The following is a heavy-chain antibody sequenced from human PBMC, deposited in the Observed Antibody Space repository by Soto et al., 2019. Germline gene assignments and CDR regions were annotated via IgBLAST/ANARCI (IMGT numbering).Heavy chain of an antibody. CDR3: ARSSSNWFDP. V-gene: IGHV1-69*13. J-gene: IGHJ5*02. CDR1: GYTFTSYG. CDR2: IIPIFGTA. Sequence: SVKVSCKASGYTFTSYGISWVRQAPGQGLEWMGGIIPIFGTANYAQKFQGRVTITADESTSTAYMELSSLRSEDTAVYYCARSSSNWFDPWGQGTLVTVSS.